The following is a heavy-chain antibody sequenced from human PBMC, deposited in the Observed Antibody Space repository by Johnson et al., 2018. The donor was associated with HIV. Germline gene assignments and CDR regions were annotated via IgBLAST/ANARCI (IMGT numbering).Heavy chain of an antibody. J-gene: IGHJ3*02. Sequence: VQLVESGGGLVQPGGSLRLSCAAPGFTFSSYAMRWVRQAPGKGLEWVSYISSSGSTIYYAASVKGRFTISRDNAKNSLYLQMNSLRAEDTAVYYCARDVIKVIAARDDAFDIWGQGTMVTVSS. CDR3: ARDVIKVIAARDDAFDI. CDR1: GFTFSSYA. CDR2: ISSSGSTI. D-gene: IGHD6-6*01. V-gene: IGHV3-48*04.